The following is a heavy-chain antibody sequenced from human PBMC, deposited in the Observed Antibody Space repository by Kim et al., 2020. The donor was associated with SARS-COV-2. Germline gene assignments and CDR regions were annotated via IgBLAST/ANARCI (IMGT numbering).Heavy chain of an antibody. J-gene: IGHJ6*02. V-gene: IGHV7-4-1*02. CDR2: GNP. Sequence: GNPTYAQGFTGRFVLSLDTSVSPAYLQISSLRAEDTAVYYCARGPGGMDVWGQGTTVTVSS. CDR3: ARGPGGMDV.